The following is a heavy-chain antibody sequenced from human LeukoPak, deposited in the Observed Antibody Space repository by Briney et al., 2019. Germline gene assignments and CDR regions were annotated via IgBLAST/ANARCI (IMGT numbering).Heavy chain of an antibody. D-gene: IGHD3-22*01. CDR1: QYNFTNYW. Sequence: GESLKISCKASQYNFTNYWIAWLRQMPGKGLEWMGIIYPGDSDTRYSPSFQGQVTMSADKSISTAYLQWSSLKASDTAMYYCARRRYYYDSSGIRSYYFDYWGQGTLVTVSS. CDR2: IYPGDSDT. V-gene: IGHV5-51*01. CDR3: ARRRYYYDSSGIRSYYFDY. J-gene: IGHJ4*02.